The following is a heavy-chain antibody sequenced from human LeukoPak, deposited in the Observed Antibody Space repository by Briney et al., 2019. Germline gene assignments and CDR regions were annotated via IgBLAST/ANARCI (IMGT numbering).Heavy chain of an antibody. V-gene: IGHV3-20*04. Sequence: GGSLRLSCAASGFTFDDYGMSWVRQAPGKGLEWVSGINWNGGSTGYADSVKGRFTISRDNAKNSLYLQMNSLRAEDTALYYCARVDTATYIIDAFDIWGQGTMVTVSS. J-gene: IGHJ3*02. D-gene: IGHD5-18*01. CDR1: GFTFDDYG. CDR2: INWNGGST. CDR3: ARVDTATYIIDAFDI.